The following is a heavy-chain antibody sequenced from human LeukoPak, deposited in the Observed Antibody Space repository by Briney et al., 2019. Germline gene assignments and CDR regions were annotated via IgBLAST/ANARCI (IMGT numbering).Heavy chain of an antibody. CDR3: AKDTVEYYYDSSGYY. Sequence: PGGSLRLSCAASGFTFSSYEMNWVRQAPGKGLEWVSYISSSGSTIYYADSVKGRFTISRDNSKNTLYLQMNSLRAEDTAVYYCAKDTVEYYYDSSGYYWGQGTLVTVSS. D-gene: IGHD3-22*01. J-gene: IGHJ4*02. CDR2: ISSSGSTI. V-gene: IGHV3-48*03. CDR1: GFTFSSYE.